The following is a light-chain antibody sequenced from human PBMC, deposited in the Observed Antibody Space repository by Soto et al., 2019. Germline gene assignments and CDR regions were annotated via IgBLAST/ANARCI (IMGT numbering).Light chain of an antibody. CDR2: GAS. CDR3: QQYNNWPLT. Sequence: EKVMTQSPATLSVSPGERAPLSCRASQTINSNLAWFQQKPGQAPSLLIYGASTRATGIPARFSGSGSGTEFTLTISSLQSEDFAVYYCQQYNNWPLTFGGGTKVDIK. J-gene: IGKJ4*01. V-gene: IGKV3-15*01. CDR1: QTINSN.